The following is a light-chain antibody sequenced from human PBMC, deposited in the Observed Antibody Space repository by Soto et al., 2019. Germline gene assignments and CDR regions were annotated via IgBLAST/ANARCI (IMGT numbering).Light chain of an antibody. J-gene: IGKJ1*01. CDR1: QSISNR. CDR3: QQYNNYPLT. Sequence: DIQMTQSPSTLSASVGDRVTITCRASQSISNRLAWYQQTPGKAPKLLIFKASTSQSGVPSRFGGSGSGTEFTLTISSLQPGDSATYYCQQYNNYPLTFGQGTKVEV. CDR2: KAS. V-gene: IGKV1-5*03.